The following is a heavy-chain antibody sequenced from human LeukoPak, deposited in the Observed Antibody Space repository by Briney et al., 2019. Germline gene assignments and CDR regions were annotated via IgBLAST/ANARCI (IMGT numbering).Heavy chain of an antibody. V-gene: IGHV3-23*01. D-gene: IGHD5-12*01. CDR1: GFTFNSYA. CDR2: ISGGGGVT. J-gene: IGHJ4*02. CDR3: AKDPRVATIEIFDY. Sequence: GGSLRLSCAASGFTFNSYAMSWARQAPGKGLEWVSSISGGGGVTYYADSVKGRFTISRDNSKNTLYLQMNSLRAEDTAVYYCAKDPRVATIEIFDYWGQGTLVTVSS.